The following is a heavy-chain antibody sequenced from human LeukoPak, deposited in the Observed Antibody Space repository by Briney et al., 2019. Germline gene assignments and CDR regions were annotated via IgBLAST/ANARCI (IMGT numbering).Heavy chain of an antibody. CDR1: GYTFTVYY. V-gene: IGHV1-2*02. CDR2: INPNSGGT. D-gene: IGHD6-19*01. Sequence: GASVKVSCTASGYTFTVYYMHWVRQAPGQGLEWMGWINPNSGGTNYAQKFQGRVTMTRDTSISTAYMELSRLRSDDTAVYYCARSVAVAGSPLGYWGQGTLVTVSS. J-gene: IGHJ4*02. CDR3: ARSVAVAGSPLGY.